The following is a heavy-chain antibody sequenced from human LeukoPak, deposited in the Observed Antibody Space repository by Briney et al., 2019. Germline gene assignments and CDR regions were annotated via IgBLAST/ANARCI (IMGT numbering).Heavy chain of an antibody. J-gene: IGHJ6*02. Sequence: PGGSLRLSCAASGFTFDHYAMHWVRQAPGKGLEGVSLISGDGGSTFYADSVKGRFTISRDNSKNSLHPQMNSLRTEDTALYYCTKDVYCSSTRCHKPYYYYYGVDVWGQGTSVTVSS. V-gene: IGHV3-43*02. CDR3: TKDVYCSSTRCHKPYYYYYGVDV. CDR1: GFTFDHYA. D-gene: IGHD2-2*02. CDR2: ISGDGGST.